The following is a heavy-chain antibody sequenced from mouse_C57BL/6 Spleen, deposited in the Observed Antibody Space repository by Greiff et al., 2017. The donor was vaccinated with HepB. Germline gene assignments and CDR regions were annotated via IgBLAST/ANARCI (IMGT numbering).Heavy chain of an antibody. D-gene: IGHD4-1*01. CDR2: IRNKANGYTT. J-gene: IGHJ3*01. CDR3: ASPELTGTSWFAY. V-gene: IGHV7-3*01. CDR1: GFTFTDYY. Sequence: EVQLVESGGGLVQPGGSLSLSCAASGFTFTDYYMSWVRQPPGKALEWLGFIRNKANGYTTEYSASVKGRFTISRDNSQSILYLQMNALRAEDSATYYCASPELTGTSWFAYWGQGTLVTVSA.